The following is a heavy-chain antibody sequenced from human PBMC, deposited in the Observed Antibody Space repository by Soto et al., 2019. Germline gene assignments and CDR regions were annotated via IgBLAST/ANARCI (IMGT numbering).Heavy chain of an antibody. CDR3: ASDRRVLRYFDWSNYYYYGMDV. CDR1: GYTFTGYY. CDR2: INPNSGGT. Sequence: ASVKVSCKASGYTFTGYYMHWVRQAPGQGLEWMGWINPNSGGTNYAQKFQGRVTMTRDTSISTAYMALSRLRSDDTAVYYCASDRRVLRYFDWSNYYYYGMDVWGQGTTVTVSS. D-gene: IGHD3-9*01. J-gene: IGHJ6*02. V-gene: IGHV1-2*02.